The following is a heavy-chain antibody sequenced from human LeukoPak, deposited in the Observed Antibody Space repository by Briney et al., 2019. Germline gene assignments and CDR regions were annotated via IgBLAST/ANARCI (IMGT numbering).Heavy chain of an antibody. CDR3: ARAGSSSRWVNDY. CDR2: INPNSGGT. V-gene: IGHV1-2*02. D-gene: IGHD6-13*01. J-gene: IGHJ4*02. Sequence: ASVKVSCQASLYTFTGYYMHWVRQAPGQGLEWMGWINPNSGGTNYAQKFQGRVTMTRDTSISTAYMELSRLTSDDTAVYYCARAGSSSRWVNDYWGQGTLVTVSS. CDR1: LYTFTGYY.